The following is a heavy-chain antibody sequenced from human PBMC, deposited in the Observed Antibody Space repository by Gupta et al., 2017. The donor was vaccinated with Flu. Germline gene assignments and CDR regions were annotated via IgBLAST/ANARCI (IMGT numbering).Heavy chain of an antibody. CDR3: ARGGWGATSESTPFDH. CDR2: IQIDGRGK. J-gene: IGHJ4*02. Sequence: APGKGLEWVANIQIDGRGKYYADSVKGRFTISRDNAKNSLFLQMNNLRGEDTAVYYCARGGWGATSESTPFDHWGQGTLVTVSS. V-gene: IGHV3-7*04. D-gene: IGHD1-26*01.